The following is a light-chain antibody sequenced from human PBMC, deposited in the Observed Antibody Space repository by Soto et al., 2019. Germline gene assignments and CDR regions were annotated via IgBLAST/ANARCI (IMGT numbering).Light chain of an antibody. CDR3: QQYNTWPPVYT. Sequence: ELVMTQSPATLSVSPGERATLSCSASPSVSSNLAWYQQKPVQAPRLLIYGASTRATGIPARFSGSGSGTEFTLTISSLQSEDFAVYYCQQYNTWPPVYTFGQGTKLEIK. V-gene: IGKV3-15*01. CDR2: GAS. CDR1: PSVSSN. J-gene: IGKJ2*01.